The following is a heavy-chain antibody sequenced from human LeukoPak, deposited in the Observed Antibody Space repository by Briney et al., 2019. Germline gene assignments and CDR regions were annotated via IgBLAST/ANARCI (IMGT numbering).Heavy chain of an antibody. D-gene: IGHD3-3*01. CDR3: VSDLCGGDDQ. CDR2: IDEDGKTI. CDR1: GFTFNSYW. Sequence: GGSLRLSCAASGFTFNSYWMHWVRQAPGKGLVWVSRIDEDGKTIDYADSVKGQFTISRGNAKDTLYLQMSSLRDEDTAVYYCVSDLCGGDDQWGRGTLVTVSS. V-gene: IGHV3-74*01. J-gene: IGHJ5*02.